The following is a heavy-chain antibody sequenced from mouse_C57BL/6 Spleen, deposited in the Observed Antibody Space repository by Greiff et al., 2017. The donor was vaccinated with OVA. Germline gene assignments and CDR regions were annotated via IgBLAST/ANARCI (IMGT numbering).Heavy chain of an antibody. CDR1: GYAFSSSW. J-gene: IGHJ2*01. V-gene: IGHV1-82*01. D-gene: IGHD1-1*01. Sequence: QVQLQQSGPELVKPGASVKISCKASGYAFSSSWMNWVKQRPGKGLEWIGRIYPGDGDTNYNGKFKGKATLTADKSSSTAYMQLSILTSEDSAVYFCARTYYGSSYAFDYWGQGTTLTVSS. CDR3: ARTYYGSSYAFDY. CDR2: IYPGDGDT.